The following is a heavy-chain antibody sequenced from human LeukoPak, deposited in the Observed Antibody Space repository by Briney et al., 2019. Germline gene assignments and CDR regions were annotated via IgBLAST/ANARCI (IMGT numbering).Heavy chain of an antibody. CDR2: ISSDSDYI. Sequence: GGSLRLSCAASGFTFSSYSMIWVRQAPGKGLEWVSSISSDSDYIYYADSVKGRFTISRDNAKNSLYLQMNSLRAEDTAVYYCARGSYSGSYYFDYWGQGTLVTVSS. D-gene: IGHD1-26*01. J-gene: IGHJ4*02. V-gene: IGHV3-21*01. CDR1: GFTFSSYS. CDR3: ARGSYSGSYYFDY.